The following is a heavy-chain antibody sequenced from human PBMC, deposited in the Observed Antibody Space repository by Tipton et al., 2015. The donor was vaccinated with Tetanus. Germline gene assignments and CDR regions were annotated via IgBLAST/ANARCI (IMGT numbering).Heavy chain of an antibody. CDR2: IRSKANSYAT. V-gene: IGHV3-73*01. CDR1: GFTFSGSA. D-gene: IGHD2-21*01. Sequence: SLRLSCAASGFTFSGSAMHWVRQASGKGLEWVGRIRSKANSYATAYAASVKGRFTISRDDSKNTAYLQMNSLKTEDTAVYYCTSVASNFDYWGQGTLVTVSS. CDR3: TSVASNFDY. J-gene: IGHJ4*02.